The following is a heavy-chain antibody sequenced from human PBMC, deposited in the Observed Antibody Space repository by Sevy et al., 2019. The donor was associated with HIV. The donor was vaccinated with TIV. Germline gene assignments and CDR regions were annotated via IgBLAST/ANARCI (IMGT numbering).Heavy chain of an antibody. CDR2: IYTSGST. CDR3: ARGRYSSGWFDAFDI. J-gene: IGHJ3*02. D-gene: IGHD6-19*01. V-gene: IGHV4-4*07. CDR1: GGSISSYY. Sequence: SETLSLTCTVSGGSISSYYWSWIRQPAGKGLEWIGRIYTSGSTNYNPSLKSRVTMSVDTSKNQFSLKLSSVTAADTAVYYCARGRYSSGWFDAFDIWGQWTMVTVS.